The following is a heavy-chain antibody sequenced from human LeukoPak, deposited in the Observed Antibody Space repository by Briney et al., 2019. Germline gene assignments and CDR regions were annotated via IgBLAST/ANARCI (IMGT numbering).Heavy chain of an antibody. CDR2: ISPYNGNT. D-gene: IGHD6-13*01. V-gene: IGHV1-18*01. CDR3: ARDAIERGSSSWYGDY. Sequence: GASVKVSCRASGYTFTSYNISWLRQAAGQGPEWMGWISPYNGNTNYAQKLQGRVTMTTDTSTTTAYMELRSLRSDDTAVYYCARDAIERGSSSWYGDYWGQGTLVTVSS. J-gene: IGHJ4*02. CDR1: GYTFTSYN.